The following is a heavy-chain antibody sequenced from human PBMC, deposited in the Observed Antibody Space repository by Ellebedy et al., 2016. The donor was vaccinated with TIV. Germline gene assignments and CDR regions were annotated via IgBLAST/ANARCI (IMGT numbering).Heavy chain of an antibody. V-gene: IGHV3-7*01. CDR1: GFTFSSYW. J-gene: IGHJ4*02. CDR3: ARDPINYYDSSGYYSPHDY. D-gene: IGHD3-22*01. CDR2: IKQDGSEK. Sequence: GESLKISCAASGFTFSSYWMSWVRQAPGKGLEWVANIKQDGSEKYYVDSVKGRFTISRDNAKNSLYLQMNSLRAEDTAVYYCARDPINYYDSSGYYSPHDYWGQGTLVTVSS.